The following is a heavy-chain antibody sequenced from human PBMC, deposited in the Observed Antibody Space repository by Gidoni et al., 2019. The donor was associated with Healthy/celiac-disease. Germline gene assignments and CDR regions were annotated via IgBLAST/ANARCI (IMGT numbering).Heavy chain of an antibody. D-gene: IGHD3-3*01. CDR3: ARDNRNYDFWSDHPPKYFDY. V-gene: IGHV3-48*03. CDR2: ISSSGRTI. J-gene: IGHJ4*02. Sequence: EVQLVESGGGLVQPGGSLRLSCAASGFTFSSYEMTWVRQAPGKGLEWVSYISSSGRTIYYADSVKGRFTISRDNAKNSLYLQMNSLRAEDTAVYYCARDNRNYDFWSDHPPKYFDYWGQGTLVTVAS. CDR1: GFTFSSYE.